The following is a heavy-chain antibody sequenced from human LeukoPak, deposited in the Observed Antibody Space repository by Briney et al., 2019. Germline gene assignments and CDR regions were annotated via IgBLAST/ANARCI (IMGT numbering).Heavy chain of an antibody. J-gene: IGHJ4*02. Sequence: GGSLRLSCAASGFTFSSYGMHWVRQAPGKGLEWVAVIWYDGSNKYYADSVKGRFTISRDNSKNTLYLQMNSLRAEDTAVYYCARESLVRGFFDYWGQGTLVTVSS. D-gene: IGHD2-21*01. CDR2: IWYDGSNK. CDR3: ARESLVRGFFDY. V-gene: IGHV3-33*01. CDR1: GFTFSSYG.